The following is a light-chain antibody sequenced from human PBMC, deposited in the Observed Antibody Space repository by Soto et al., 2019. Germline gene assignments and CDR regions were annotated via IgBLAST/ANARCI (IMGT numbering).Light chain of an antibody. CDR3: QQYGSPMYT. CDR1: QSVSSSY. Sequence: IVLTQSPGTLSLSPGERATLSCRARQSVSSSYLAWYQQKPGQAPRLLICGASSRATGIPDRFSGSGSGTDFTLTISRLEPEDFAVYYCQQYGSPMYTFGQGTQLEIK. J-gene: IGKJ2*01. V-gene: IGKV3-20*01. CDR2: GAS.